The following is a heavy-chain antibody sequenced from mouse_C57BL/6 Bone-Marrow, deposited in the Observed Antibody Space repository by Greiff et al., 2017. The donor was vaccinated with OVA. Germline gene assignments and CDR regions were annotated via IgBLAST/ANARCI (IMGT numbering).Heavy chain of an antibody. CDR2: INPDSSTI. D-gene: IGHD2-3*01. CDR1: GIDFSRYW. CDR3: ARPKPYDPHWYFDV. V-gene: IGHV4-1*01. Sequence: EVKVVESGGGLVQPGGSLKLSCAASGIDFSRYWMSWVRRAPGKGLEWIGEINPDSSTINYAPSLKDKFIISRDNAKNTLYLQMSKVRSEDTALYYCARPKPYDPHWYFDVWGTGTTVTVSS. J-gene: IGHJ1*03.